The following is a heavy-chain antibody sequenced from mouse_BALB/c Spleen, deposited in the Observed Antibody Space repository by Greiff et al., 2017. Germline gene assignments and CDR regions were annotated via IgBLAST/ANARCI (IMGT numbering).Heavy chain of an antibody. CDR1: GFNIKDYY. V-gene: IGHV1-80*01. Sequence: QVQLQQSGAELVRSGASVKLSCTASGFNIKDYYMHWVKQRPGQGLEWIGQIYPGDGDTNYNGKFKGKATLTADKSSSTAYMQLSSLTSEDSAVDFCVYYGSSYWYFDVWGAGTTVTVSS. CDR2: IYPGDGDT. CDR3: VYYGSSYWYFDV. J-gene: IGHJ1*01. D-gene: IGHD1-1*01.